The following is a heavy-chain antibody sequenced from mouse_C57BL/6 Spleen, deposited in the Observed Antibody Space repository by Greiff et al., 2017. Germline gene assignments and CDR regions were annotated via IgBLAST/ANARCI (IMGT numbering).Heavy chain of an antibody. J-gene: IGHJ1*03. V-gene: IGHV5-16*01. CDR2: INYDGSST. CDR3: ARGNSNWDV. D-gene: IGHD2-5*01. Sequence: EVKLVESEGGLVQPGSSMKLSCTASGFTFSDYYMAWVRQVPEKGLEWVANINYDGSSTYYLDSLKSRFIISRDNAKNILYLQMSSLKSEDTATYYCARGNSNWDVWGTGTTVTVSS. CDR1: GFTFSDYY.